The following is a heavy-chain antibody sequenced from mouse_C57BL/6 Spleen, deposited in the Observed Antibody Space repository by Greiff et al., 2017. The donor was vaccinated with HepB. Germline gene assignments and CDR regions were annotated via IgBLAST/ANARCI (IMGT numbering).Heavy chain of an antibody. V-gene: IGHV5-9*01. CDR2: ISGGGGNT. CDR3: ARRDSSGDWFAY. J-gene: IGHJ3*01. Sequence: EVKVVESGGGLVKPGGSLKLSCAASGFTFSSYTMSWVRQTPEKRLVWVATISGGGGNTYYPDSVKGRFTISRDNAKNTLYLQMSSLRSEDTALYYCARRDSSGDWFAYWGQGTLVTVSA. D-gene: IGHD3-2*02. CDR1: GFTFSSYT.